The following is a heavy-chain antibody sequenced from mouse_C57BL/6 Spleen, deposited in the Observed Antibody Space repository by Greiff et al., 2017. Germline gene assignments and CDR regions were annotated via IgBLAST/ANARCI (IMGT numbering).Heavy chain of an antibody. V-gene: IGHV1-64*01. J-gene: IGHJ4*01. CDR1: GYTFTSYW. CDR2: IHPNSGST. Sequence: QVQLQQPGAELVKPGASVKLSCTASGYTFTSYWMHWVKQRPGQGLEWIGMIHPNSGSTNYNEKFKSKATLTVDKSSSTAYMQLSSLTSEDSAVYYCASYRPLDMDGWGQGTSVTVAS. D-gene: IGHD2-14*01. CDR3: ASYRPLDMDG.